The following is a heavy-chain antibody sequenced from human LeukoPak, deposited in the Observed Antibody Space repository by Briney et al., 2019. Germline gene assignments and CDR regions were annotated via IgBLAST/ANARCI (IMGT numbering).Heavy chain of an antibody. CDR3: AIATTGRGAFGS. CDR1: GFTFSDFW. J-gene: IGHJ4*02. Sequence: GSLRLSCAASGFTFSDFWMSWVRQAPGKGLECVASTNEAGGDKLYVDSVKGRFTISRDNSKNSLSLPMNSLTAEDTAIYYCAIATTGRGAFGSWGQGTLVSVSS. D-gene: IGHD1-1*01. CDR2: TNEAGGDK. V-gene: IGHV3-7*01.